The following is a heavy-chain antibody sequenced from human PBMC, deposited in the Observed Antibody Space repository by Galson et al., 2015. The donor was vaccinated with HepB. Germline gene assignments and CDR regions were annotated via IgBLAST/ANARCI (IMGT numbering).Heavy chain of an antibody. D-gene: IGHD3-10*01. CDR3: ARVHSHRLWFGGVLDY. CDR2: IWYDGSNK. Sequence: SLRLSCAASGFTFSSYGMHWVRQAPGKGLEWVAVIWYDGSNKYYADSVKGRFTISRDNSKNTLYLQMNSLRAEDTAVYYCARVHSHRLWFGGVLDYWGQGTLVTVSS. V-gene: IGHV3-33*08. CDR1: GFTFSSYG. J-gene: IGHJ4*02.